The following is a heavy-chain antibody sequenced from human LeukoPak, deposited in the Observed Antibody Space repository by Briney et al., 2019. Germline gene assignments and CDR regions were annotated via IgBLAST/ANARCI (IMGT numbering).Heavy chain of an antibody. CDR3: ARDLSVGATWLDY. V-gene: IGHV1-46*01. D-gene: IGHD1-26*01. J-gene: IGHJ4*02. Sequence: ASVKVSCKASGYTFTSYYMHWVRQAPGQGLEWMGIINPSGGSTSYAQKFQGRVTMTTDTSTSTAYMELRSLRSDDTAVYYCARDLSVGATWLDYWGQGTLVTVSS. CDR2: INPSGGST. CDR1: GYTFTSYY.